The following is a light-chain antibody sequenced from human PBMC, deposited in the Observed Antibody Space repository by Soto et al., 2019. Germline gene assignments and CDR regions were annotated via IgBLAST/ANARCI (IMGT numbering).Light chain of an antibody. V-gene: IGLV2-14*03. CDR2: DVS. CDR1: SIDVGGYTH. CDR3: RSYSSPNSV. Sequence: SVLTRAASVAGAPGQSITFSCTGTSIDVGGYTHVSWYPQPPGNAPTLIIYDVSNRPSGVSNRFSGSKSGNTASLTISGLQAEDAADYYCRSYSSPNSVFATGTKVPVL. J-gene: IGLJ1*01.